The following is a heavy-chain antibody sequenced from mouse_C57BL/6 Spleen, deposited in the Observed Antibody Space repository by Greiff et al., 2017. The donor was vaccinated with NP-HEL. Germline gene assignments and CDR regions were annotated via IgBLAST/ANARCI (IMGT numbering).Heavy chain of an antibody. V-gene: IGHV3-6*01. J-gene: IGHJ3*01. CDR2: ISYDGSN. CDR3: ARGYDYDGY. Sequence: ESGPGLVKPSQSLSLTCSVTGYSITSGYYWNWIRQFPGNKLEWMGYISYDGSNNYNPFLKNRISITRDTSKNQFFLKLNSVTTEDTATYYCARGYDYDGYWGQGTLVTVSA. CDR1: GYSITSGYY. D-gene: IGHD2-4*01.